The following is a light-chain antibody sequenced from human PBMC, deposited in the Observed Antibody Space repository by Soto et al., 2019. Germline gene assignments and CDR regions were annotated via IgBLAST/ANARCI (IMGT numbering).Light chain of an antibody. V-gene: IGKV1-39*01. J-gene: IGKJ1*01. CDR2: DSS. CDR1: QSISTY. CDR3: QQSYSNPTWT. Sequence: IQLTQSPSSLSASVGDRITITCRASQSISTYLNWYQQRPGEAPTLLVYDSSTLQSGVPSRFSGSGFGAEFTLTVSSLQPEDFATYYCQQSYSNPTWTFGQGTKV.